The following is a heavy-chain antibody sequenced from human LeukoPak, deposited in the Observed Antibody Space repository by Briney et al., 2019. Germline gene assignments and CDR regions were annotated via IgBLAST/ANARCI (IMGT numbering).Heavy chain of an antibody. Sequence: GGSLRLSCAASGFTFSSHSMNWVRQAPGKGLEWVSYISSSSSTIYYADSVKGRFTISRDNAKNSLYLQMNSLRAEDTAVYYCARDGPYYDSSGSYFDYWGQGTLVTVSS. CDR2: ISSSSSTI. J-gene: IGHJ4*02. CDR1: GFTFSSHS. D-gene: IGHD3-22*01. CDR3: ARDGPYYDSSGSYFDY. V-gene: IGHV3-48*01.